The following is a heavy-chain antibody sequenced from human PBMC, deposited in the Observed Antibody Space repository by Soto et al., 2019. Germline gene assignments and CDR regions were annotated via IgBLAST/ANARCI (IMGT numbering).Heavy chain of an antibody. CDR2: IIPIFGTA. CDR1: GGTFSSYA. J-gene: IGHJ6*02. D-gene: IGHD2-21*02. Sequence: QVQLVQSGAEVKKPGSSVKVSCKASGGTFSSYAISWVRQAPGQGLEWMGGIIPIFGTANYAQKFQGRVTTTADESTSTAYMELSSLRSEDTAVYYCARVCGGDCYSAYYYYGMDVWGQGTTVTVSS. CDR3: ARVCGGDCYSAYYYYGMDV. V-gene: IGHV1-69*01.